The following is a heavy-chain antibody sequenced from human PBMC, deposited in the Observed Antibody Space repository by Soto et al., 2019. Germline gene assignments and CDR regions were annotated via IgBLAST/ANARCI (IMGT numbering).Heavy chain of an antibody. CDR2: IYYSGST. D-gene: IGHD3-22*01. J-gene: IGHJ3*02. CDR3: ARVSSGYWSDAFDI. V-gene: IGHV4-31*03. CDR1: GGSISSGGYY. Sequence: SETLSLTCTVSGGSISSGGYYWSWIRQHPGKGLEWIGYIYYSGSTYYNPSLKSRVTISVDTSKNQFSLKPSSVTAADTAVYYCARVSSGYWSDAFDIWGQGTMVTVSS.